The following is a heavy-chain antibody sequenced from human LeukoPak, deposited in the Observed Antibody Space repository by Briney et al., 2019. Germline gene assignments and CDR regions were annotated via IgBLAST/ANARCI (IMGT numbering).Heavy chain of an antibody. V-gene: IGHV1-3*03. CDR3: TLYNH. D-gene: IGHD2-2*02. CDR1: GYTFTSHD. Sequence: SSVKVSCKASGYTFTSHDMHLVRQPPGQRLEWMGCINTDNGNTKYSQEFQGRVNITKDTSASTAYMEMSSLRAEDFAMYYCTLYNHWGQGTLVTVSS. J-gene: IGHJ5*02. CDR2: INTDNGNT.